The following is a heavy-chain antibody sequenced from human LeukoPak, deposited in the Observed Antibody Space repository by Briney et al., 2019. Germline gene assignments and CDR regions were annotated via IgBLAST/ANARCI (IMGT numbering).Heavy chain of an antibody. CDR2: IYHSGST. Sequence: SESLSLTCTVSGGSISSGGYYWSWIRQPPGKGLEWIGYIYHSGSTYYNPSLKSRVTISVDRSKNQFSLKLSSVTAADTAVYYCARVGEHPLVGYDAFDIWGQGTMVTVSS. J-gene: IGHJ3*02. V-gene: IGHV4-30-2*01. CDR1: GGSISSGGYY. CDR3: ARVGEHPLVGYDAFDI. D-gene: IGHD1-26*01.